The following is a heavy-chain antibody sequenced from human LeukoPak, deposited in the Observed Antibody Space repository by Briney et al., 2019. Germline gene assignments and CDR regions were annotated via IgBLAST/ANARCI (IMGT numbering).Heavy chain of an antibody. J-gene: IGHJ4*02. D-gene: IGHD6-6*01. CDR3: ARDEGQLAGYYFDY. CDR1: GGSISSYY. V-gene: IGHV4-4*07. CDR2: IKTSGST. Sequence: SETLSLTCTVSGGSISSYYWSWTRQPAGKGLEWIGRIKTSGSTNYNPSLKSRVTMSVDTSKNQFSLKLTSVTAADTAVYYCARDEGQLAGYYFDYWGQGTLVTVSS.